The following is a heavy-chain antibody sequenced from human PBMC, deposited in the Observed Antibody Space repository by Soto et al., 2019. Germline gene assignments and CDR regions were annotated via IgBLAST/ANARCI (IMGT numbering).Heavy chain of an antibody. CDR2: SNPPGDRT. J-gene: IGHJ3*02. CDR1: GYTISRYY. Sequence: ASVKVSCKASGYTISRYYMHWARQAPGQAPEWKGISNPPGDRTSYAQNFQGRLIMTRDTSTSTVYMELRSLRSDDTAMYYCAREQSTAAAFVAFDIWGQGTMVTVSS. D-gene: IGHD3-3*01. V-gene: IGHV1-46*01. CDR3: AREQSTAAAFVAFDI.